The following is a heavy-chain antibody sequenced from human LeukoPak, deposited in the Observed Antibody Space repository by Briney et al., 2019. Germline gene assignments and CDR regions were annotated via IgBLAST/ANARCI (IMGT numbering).Heavy chain of an antibody. CDR1: GITFSNYA. Sequence: GGSLRLSCAASGITFSNYAMNWVRRAPGKGLEWVSTISGSGGSAYYVDSVKGRFTISRDNSRNTLYLQMNSLKVEDTAVYYCARDKVTYWGPGTLVTVSS. V-gene: IGHV3-23*01. J-gene: IGHJ4*02. CDR3: ARDKVTY. CDR2: ISGSGGSA.